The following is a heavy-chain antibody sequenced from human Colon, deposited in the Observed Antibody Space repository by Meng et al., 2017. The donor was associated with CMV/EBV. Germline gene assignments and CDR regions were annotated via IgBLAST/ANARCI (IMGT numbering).Heavy chain of an antibody. CDR1: GFTFSNYW. J-gene: IGHJ4*02. CDR2: MKNDGSEE. V-gene: IGHV3-7*01. D-gene: IGHD5-12*01. CDR3: AKHHRGYTAIDY. Sequence: GESLKISCAASGFTFSNYWMSWVRQAPGKGLEWVANMKNDGSEEYYVDSVRGRFAISRDNAKNTLYLQMNSLRTEDTAVYYCAKHHRGYTAIDYWGQGTLVTVSS.